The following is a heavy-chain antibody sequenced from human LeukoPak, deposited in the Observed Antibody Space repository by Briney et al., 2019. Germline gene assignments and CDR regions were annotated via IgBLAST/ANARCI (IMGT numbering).Heavy chain of an antibody. D-gene: IGHD3-9*01. J-gene: IGHJ4*02. Sequence: GASVKVSCKASGYTFTDDYVHWVRQAPGQGLEWMGWINPNSGVTNYAQKFQGRVTMTRDMSISTAYMELSRLRSDDTAVYYRARSPDILTGENFDYWGQGTLVTVSS. CDR2: INPNSGVT. V-gene: IGHV1-2*02. CDR1: GYTFTDDY. CDR3: ARSPDILTGENFDY.